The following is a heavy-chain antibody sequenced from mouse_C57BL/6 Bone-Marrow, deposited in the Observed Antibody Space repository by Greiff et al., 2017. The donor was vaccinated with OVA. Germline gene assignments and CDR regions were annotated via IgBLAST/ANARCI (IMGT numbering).Heavy chain of an antibody. CDR3: ARKAPYYAMDY. D-gene: IGHD3-2*02. CDR2: INPYNGGT. CDR1: GYTFTDYY. Sequence: EVKVVESGPVLVKPGASVKMSCKASGYTFTDYYMNWVKQSHGKSLEWIGVINPYNGGTSYNQKFKGKATLTVDKSSSTAYMELNSLTSEDSAVYYCARKAPYYAMDYWGQGTSVTVSS. V-gene: IGHV1-19*01. J-gene: IGHJ4*01.